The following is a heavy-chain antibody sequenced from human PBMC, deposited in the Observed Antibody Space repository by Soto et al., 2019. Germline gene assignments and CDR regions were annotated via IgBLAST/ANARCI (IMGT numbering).Heavy chain of an antibody. J-gene: IGHJ6*02. D-gene: IGHD3-16*01. V-gene: IGHV3-23*01. CDR2: ISGSGGST. CDR1: GFTFSSYA. CDR3: AKGLGSYYYYGMDV. Sequence: GSLRLSCAASGFTFSSYAMSWVRQAPGKGLEWVSAISGSGGSTYYADSVKGRFTISRDNSKNTLYLQMNSLRAEDTAVYYCAKGLGSYYYYGMDVWGQGTTVTVSS.